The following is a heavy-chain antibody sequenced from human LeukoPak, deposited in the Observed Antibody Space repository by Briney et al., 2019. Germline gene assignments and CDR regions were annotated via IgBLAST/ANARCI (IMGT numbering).Heavy chain of an antibody. V-gene: IGHV4-38-2*02. CDR3: AREYCSSTSCYRTYNWFDP. Sequence: SETLSLTCAVSGYPINSAYYWVWVRQPPGKGLEWIGSLYHPDSTSYNPSLESRVTMSVDTSRNQFSLKLSSVTAADTAVYYCAREYCSSTSCYRTYNWFDPWGQGTLVTVSS. J-gene: IGHJ5*02. CDR1: GYPINSAYY. D-gene: IGHD2-2*01. CDR2: LYHPDST.